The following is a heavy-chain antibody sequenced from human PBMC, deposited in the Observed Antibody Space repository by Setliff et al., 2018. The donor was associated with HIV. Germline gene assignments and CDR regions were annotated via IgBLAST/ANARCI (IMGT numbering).Heavy chain of an antibody. J-gene: IGHJ6*04. CDR2: IVPIFGPG. CDR3: AREVREYRHFDKTYYTYMDV. D-gene: IGHD3-3*01. CDR1: GGPFATYA. Sequence: SVKVSCKASGGPFATYAINWVRQAPGKGLEWMGRIVPIFGPGDYAQTFEGGITIMADRSTTTVHMELSGLTSDDTAMYYCAREVREYRHFDKTYYTYMDVWGKGTTVTAPQ. V-gene: IGHV1-69*06.